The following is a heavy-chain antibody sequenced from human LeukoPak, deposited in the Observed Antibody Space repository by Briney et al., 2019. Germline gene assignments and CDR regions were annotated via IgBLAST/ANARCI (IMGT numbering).Heavy chain of an antibody. CDR1: GGSISSSNW. CDR2: INHSGST. CDR3: ARGRSTMVRALDY. V-gene: IGHV4-4*02. J-gene: IGHJ4*02. Sequence: PSGTLSLTCAVSGGSISSSNWWSWVRQPPGKGLEWIGEINHSGSTNYNPSLKSRVTISVDTSKNQFSLKLSSVTAADTAVYYCARGRSTMVRALDYWGQGTLVTVSS. D-gene: IGHD3-10*01.